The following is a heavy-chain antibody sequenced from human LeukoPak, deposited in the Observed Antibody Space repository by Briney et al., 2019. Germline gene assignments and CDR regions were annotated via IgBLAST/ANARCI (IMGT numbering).Heavy chain of an antibody. CDR1: GFTFSSFD. CDR3: ARGPPRGKYYYMDV. V-gene: IGHV3-13*01. D-gene: IGHD1-1*01. J-gene: IGHJ6*03. CDR2: IGTASDT. Sequence: GALRLSCAVSGFTFSSFDLHWVRQPTGQGLEWVSTIGTASDTYYPGSVEGRFTLSRDNAKNSLYLQMNSLTAGDTAVYYCARGPPRGKYYYMDVWGKGTTVTVSS.